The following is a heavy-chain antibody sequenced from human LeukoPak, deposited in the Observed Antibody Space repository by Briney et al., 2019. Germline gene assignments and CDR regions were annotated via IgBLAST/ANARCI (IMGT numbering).Heavy chain of an antibody. J-gene: IGHJ4*02. CDR1: GGTFSSYA. D-gene: IGHD3-10*01. CDR2: IIPILGIA. V-gene: IGHV1-69*04. Sequence: ASVKVSCEASGGTFSSYAISWVRQAPGQGLEWMGRIIPILGIANYAQKFQGRVTITADKSTSTAYMELSSLRSEDTAVYYCARATEIEYYGSGSYPYYFDYWGQGTLVTVSS. CDR3: ARATEIEYYGSGSYPYYFDY.